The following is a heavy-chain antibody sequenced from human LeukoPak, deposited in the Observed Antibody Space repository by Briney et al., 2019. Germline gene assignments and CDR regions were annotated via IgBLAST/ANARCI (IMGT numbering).Heavy chain of an antibody. CDR2: IIPIFGTA. Sequence: GASVKVSCKASGGTFSSYAISWVRQAPGQGLEWMGGIIPIFGTANYAQKFQGRVTITADESTSTAYMELSSLRSEDTAVYYCARGGVPAATPYYYYGMDVWAKGTRVTVSS. V-gene: IGHV1-69*13. J-gene: IGHJ6*04. D-gene: IGHD2-2*01. CDR3: ARGGVPAATPYYYYGMDV. CDR1: GGTFSSYA.